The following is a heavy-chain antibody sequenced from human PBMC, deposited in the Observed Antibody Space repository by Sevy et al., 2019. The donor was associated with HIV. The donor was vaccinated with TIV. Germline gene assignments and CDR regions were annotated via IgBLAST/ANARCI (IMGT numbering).Heavy chain of an antibody. J-gene: IGHJ3*02. CDR2: IYNSGST. CDR1: GGSISSGSSY. D-gene: IGHD6-19*01. Sequence: SETLSLTCTVSGGSISSGSSYWIWIRQPAGKGLEWIGRIYNSGSTNYNPSFKSRVTMSVDTSKNQFSLKMSSVTAADTAVYYCARDAGIVVAGGAFDIWGQGTVVTVSS. CDR3: ARDAGIVVAGGAFDI. V-gene: IGHV4-61*02.